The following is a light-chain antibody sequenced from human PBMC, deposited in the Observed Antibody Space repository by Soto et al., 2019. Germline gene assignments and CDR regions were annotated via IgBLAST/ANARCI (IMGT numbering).Light chain of an antibody. J-gene: IGLJ1*01. Sequence: QSVLTQPPSVSGAPGQRVTISCIGSASNIGAGYDVHWYQHVPGRAPNLLIFGSNNRPSGVPDRFSGSKSGTSASLAITGLQAADEADYFCKSYAGSNTYVFGSGTKLTVL. CDR1: ASNIGAGYD. CDR3: KSYAGSNTYV. CDR2: GSN. V-gene: IGLV1-40*01.